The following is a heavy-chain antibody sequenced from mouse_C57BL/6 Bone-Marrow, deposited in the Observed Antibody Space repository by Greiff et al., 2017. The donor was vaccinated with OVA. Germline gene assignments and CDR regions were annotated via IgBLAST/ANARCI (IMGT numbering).Heavy chain of an antibody. CDR2: IYPRDGST. CDR1: GYTFTSYD. V-gene: IGHV1-85*01. Sequence: VMLVESGPELVKPGASVKLSCKASGYTFTSYDINWVKQRPGQGLEWIGWIYPRDGSTKYNEKFKGKATLTVDTSSSTAYMELHSLTSEDSAVYFCARGSSYLYWYFDVWGTGTTVTVSS. CDR3: ARGSSYLYWYFDV. J-gene: IGHJ1*03. D-gene: IGHD1-1*01.